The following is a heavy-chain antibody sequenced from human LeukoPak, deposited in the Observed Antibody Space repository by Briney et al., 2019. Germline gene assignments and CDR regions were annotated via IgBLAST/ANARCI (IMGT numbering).Heavy chain of an antibody. V-gene: IGHV4-34*01. CDR3: ARDIYYDSSGHNWFDP. CDR2: INHSEST. Sequence: SETLSLTCAVYGGSFSGYYWSWIRQPPGKGLEWIGEINHSESTNYNPSLKSRVTISVDTSKNQFSLKLSSVTAADTAVYYCARDIYYDSSGHNWFDPWGQGTLVTVSS. J-gene: IGHJ5*02. CDR1: GGSFSGYY. D-gene: IGHD3-22*01.